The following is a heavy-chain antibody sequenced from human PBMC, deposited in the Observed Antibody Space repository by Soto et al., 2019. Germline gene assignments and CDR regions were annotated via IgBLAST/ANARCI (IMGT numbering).Heavy chain of an antibody. Sequence: QVQLVESGGGVVQPGRSLRLSCAASGFTFSSYAMNWVRQAPGKGLEWVADISYDGSNTYYADSVKGRFTISRDNSKNTLYLQMNSLRAEDTAVYFCAKDRSGWFSMDVWGQGTTVTVSS. J-gene: IGHJ6*02. V-gene: IGHV3-30*18. D-gene: IGHD6-19*01. CDR3: AKDRSGWFSMDV. CDR2: ISYDGSNT. CDR1: GFTFSSYA.